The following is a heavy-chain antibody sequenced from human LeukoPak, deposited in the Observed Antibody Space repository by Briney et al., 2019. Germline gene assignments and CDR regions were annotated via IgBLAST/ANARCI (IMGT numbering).Heavy chain of an antibody. V-gene: IGHV3-7*04. CDR1: GFTFSSYW. J-gene: IGHJ3*02. CDR2: IKQDGSEK. CDR3: ARDSGYDSSGYYYFRAFDI. Sequence: GGSLRLSCAASGFTFSSYWMSWVRQAPGKGLEWVANIKQDGSEKYYVDSVKGRFTISRDNAKNSLYLQMSSLRAEDTAVYYCARDSGYDSSGYYYFRAFDIWGQGTMVTVSS. D-gene: IGHD3-22*01.